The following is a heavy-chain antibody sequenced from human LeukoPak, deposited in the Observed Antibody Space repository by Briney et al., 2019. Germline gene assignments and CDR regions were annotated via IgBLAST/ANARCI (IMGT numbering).Heavy chain of an antibody. D-gene: IGHD4-17*01. J-gene: IGHJ4*02. Sequence: PSETLSLTCTVSGYSISSGYYWGWIRQPPGKGLEWIGSIYHSGSTYYNPSLKSRVTISVDTSKNQFSLKLSSVTAADTAVYYCARDMAFLDYGDPALIDYWGQGTLVTVSS. V-gene: IGHV4-38-2*02. CDR1: GYSISSGYY. CDR3: ARDMAFLDYGDPALIDY. CDR2: IYHSGST.